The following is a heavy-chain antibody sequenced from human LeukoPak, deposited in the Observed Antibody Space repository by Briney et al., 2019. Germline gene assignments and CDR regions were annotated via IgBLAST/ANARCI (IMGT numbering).Heavy chain of an antibody. V-gene: IGHV3-64*01. CDR3: VREGGYDNSGDNYFDY. D-gene: IGHD3-22*01. CDR2: LSSNGGWT. Sequence: QSGGSLRLSCAASGFTFSRYTMHWVRQAPGKGLDYVSGLSSNGGWTYYANSVKGRFTISRDNSKNTLYLQMGSLRAEDMAVYYCVREGGYDNSGDNYFDYWGQGTLVTVSS. CDR1: GFTFSRYT. J-gene: IGHJ4*02.